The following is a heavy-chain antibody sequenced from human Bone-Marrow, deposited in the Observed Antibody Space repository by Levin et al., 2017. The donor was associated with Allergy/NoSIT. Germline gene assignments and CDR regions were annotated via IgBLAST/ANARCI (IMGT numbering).Heavy chain of an antibody. Sequence: SETLSLTCTVSGDSVSNGDYYWSWIRQPPGKGLEGIGYIEYIGRTKYTSSLKSRVTISMDMAKNQFSLSLTSVTAADTAVYFCVREGGPGSCRSFGVDVWGQGTTVSVSS. J-gene: IGHJ6*02. CDR2: IEYIGRT. CDR3: VREGGPGSCRSFGVDV. V-gene: IGHV4-30-4*01. CDR1: GDSVSNGDYY.